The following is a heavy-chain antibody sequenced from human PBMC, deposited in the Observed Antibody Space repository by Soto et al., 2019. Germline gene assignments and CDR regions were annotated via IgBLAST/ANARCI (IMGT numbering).Heavy chain of an antibody. Sequence: SETLSLTCTVSGGSIRSGDYDWTWIRQPPGKGLEWIGYIYYTGNTYYNPSLKSRLTISLDTSRNQFSLKLSSVTAADTAVYYCARYHRYGRSFEFWGQGPLVTVSS. J-gene: IGHJ4*02. CDR2: IYYTGNT. V-gene: IGHV4-30-4*01. CDR1: GGSIRSGDYD. CDR3: ARYHRYGRSFEF. D-gene: IGHD2-2*01.